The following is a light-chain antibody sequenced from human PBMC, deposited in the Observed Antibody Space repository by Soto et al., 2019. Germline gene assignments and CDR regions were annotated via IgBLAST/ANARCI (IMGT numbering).Light chain of an antibody. V-gene: IGKV3-15*01. J-gene: IGKJ1*01. CDR3: QQYNNWPPGT. Sequence: EVVMTQSPATLSVSPGERATLSCRASQSVTSNLAWYQQKPGQAPRLLIYGASTRATGIPARFSGSGSETEFTLTITXLQSEDFAVYYCQQYNNWPPGTFGQGTKVDIK. CDR1: QSVTSN. CDR2: GAS.